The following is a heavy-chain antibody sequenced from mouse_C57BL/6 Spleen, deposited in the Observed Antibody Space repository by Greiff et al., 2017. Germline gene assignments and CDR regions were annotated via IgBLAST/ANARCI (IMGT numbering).Heavy chain of an antibody. V-gene: IGHV1-76*01. CDR1: GYTFTDYY. CDR2: IYPGSGNT. D-gene: IGHD2-4*01. J-gene: IGHJ3*01. Sequence: QVQLKESGAELVRPGASVKLSCKASGYTFTDYYINWVKQRPGQGLEWIARIYPGSGNTYYNEKFKGTATLTAEKSSSTAYMQLSSLTSEDSAVYFCARDYYDYDGFAYWGQGTLVTVSA. CDR3: ARDYYDYDGFAY.